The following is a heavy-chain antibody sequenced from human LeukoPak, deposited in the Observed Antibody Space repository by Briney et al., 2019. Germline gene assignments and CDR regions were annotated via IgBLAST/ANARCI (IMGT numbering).Heavy chain of an antibody. J-gene: IGHJ1*01. CDR2: ISAYSDER. CDR1: GYTFTNYG. Sequence: ASVKVSCKASGYTFTNYGVNWVRQAPGQGLEWMGWISAYSDERDYAPQFNGRVTMNTDASTSTVYMEVRDLRSDDTAIYYCARGRNQWLIPDGYLQDWGQGTLVIVSS. CDR3: ARGRNQWLIPDGYLQD. V-gene: IGHV1-18*01. D-gene: IGHD6-19*01.